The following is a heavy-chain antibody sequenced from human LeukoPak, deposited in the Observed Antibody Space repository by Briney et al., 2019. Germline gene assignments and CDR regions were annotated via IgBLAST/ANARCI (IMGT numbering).Heavy chain of an antibody. Sequence: PGGSLRLSCAASGFTFNNYGIHWVRQAPGKGLEWVTFIRYDGKETYYAESVKGRFSISRDNSKNTAYLQMNSLRAEDTAAYYCVKDLRDSTSFYTHLDWGQGTLVTVSS. CDR2: IRYDGKET. CDR3: VKDLRDSTSFYTHLD. J-gene: IGHJ4*02. CDR1: GFTFNNYG. D-gene: IGHD2-15*01. V-gene: IGHV3-30*02.